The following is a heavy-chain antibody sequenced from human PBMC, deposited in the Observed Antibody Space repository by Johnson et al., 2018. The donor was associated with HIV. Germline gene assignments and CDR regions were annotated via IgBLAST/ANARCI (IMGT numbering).Heavy chain of an antibody. CDR2: TRNKAYSSTT. CDR1: GFTFSSYA. Sequence: VQLVESGGGVVQPGRSLRLSCAASGFTFSSYAMHWVRPAPGRGLEWVGRTRNKAYSSTTDYAASVNGRLTLSRDDSKNSVHLQMNSLRTDDTAVYYCAIPMVGASTHDPLDIWGQGTMVTVAS. J-gene: IGHJ3*02. CDR3: AIPMVGASTHDPLDI. V-gene: IGHV3-72*01. D-gene: IGHD1-26*01.